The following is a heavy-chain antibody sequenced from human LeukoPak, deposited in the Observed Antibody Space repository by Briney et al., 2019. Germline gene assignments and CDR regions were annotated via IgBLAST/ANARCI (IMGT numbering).Heavy chain of an antibody. CDR1: GGSIKSSTYY. Sequence: SETLSLTCSVSGGSIKSSTYYWAFVRQPPGKGLEWIATIYYSGTTYYNPSLKSRVTISLDTSRNQFSLNLNSVTAADTAVYYCARDFGFGTSRHMDVWGKGTTVTISS. CDR3: ARDFGFGTSRHMDV. CDR2: IYYSGTT. V-gene: IGHV4-39*07. D-gene: IGHD2-2*01. J-gene: IGHJ6*03.